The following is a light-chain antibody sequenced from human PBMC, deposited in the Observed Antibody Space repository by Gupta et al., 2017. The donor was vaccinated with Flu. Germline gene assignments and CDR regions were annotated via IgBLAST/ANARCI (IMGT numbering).Light chain of an antibody. J-gene: IGKJ1*01. CDR2: RAS. CDR1: QSISDW. Sequence: DIQMTQSPSALSASVGDRVTITCRASQSISDWLAWYQQKPGKAPKLLIYRASSLESGVPSRFSGSGSGTEFTLTISSLQSDDFATYYCQQDNTYWTFGQGTKVEVK. CDR3: QQDNTYWT. V-gene: IGKV1-5*03.